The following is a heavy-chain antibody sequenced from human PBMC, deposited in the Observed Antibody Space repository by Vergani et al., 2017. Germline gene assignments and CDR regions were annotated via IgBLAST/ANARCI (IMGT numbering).Heavy chain of an antibody. D-gene: IGHD6-13*01. CDR3: ARDNQAGTHYYYYYMDV. V-gene: IGHV3-53*01. CDR2: IYSGGST. CDR1: GFTVSSNY. J-gene: IGHJ6*03. Sequence: EVQLVESGGGLIQPGGSLRLSCAASGFTVSSNYMSWVRQAPGKGLEWVSVIYSGGSTYYADSVKGRFTISRDNSKNTLYLQMNSLRAEDTAVYYCARDNQAGTHYYYYYMDVWGKGTTVTVSS.